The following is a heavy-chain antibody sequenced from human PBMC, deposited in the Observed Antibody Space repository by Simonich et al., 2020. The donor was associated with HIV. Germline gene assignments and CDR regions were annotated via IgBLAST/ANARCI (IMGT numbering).Heavy chain of an antibody. V-gene: IGHV4-34*01. Sequence: QVQLQQWGAGLLKPSEPLSLTCAVSGGSFSGYYWSWIRQPPGTGLEWIGKISHSGSTNYNPSLKSRVTRSVDTSKTQFSRKLSAVTAADTAVYYCARVLVAGTGEIGYWGQGTLVTVSS. J-gene: IGHJ4*02. CDR2: ISHSGST. CDR3: ARVLVAGTGEIGY. D-gene: IGHD6-19*01. CDR1: GGSFSGYY.